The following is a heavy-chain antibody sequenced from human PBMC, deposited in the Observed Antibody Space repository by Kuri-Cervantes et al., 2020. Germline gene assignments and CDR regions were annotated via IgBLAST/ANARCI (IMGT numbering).Heavy chain of an antibody. J-gene: IGHJ4*02. V-gene: IGHV3-23*01. CDR3: AKDLYTSARKAIDY. D-gene: IGHD6-19*01. CDR2: ISGNGDTP. Sequence: GESLKISCAASGFTFSSHAMNWVRQAPGKGLEWVSGISGNGDTPRYADSVKGRFTISRDTPKNTLYLQMNSLRAEDTAVYYCAKDLYTSARKAIDYWGQGTLVTVSS. CDR1: GFTFSSHA.